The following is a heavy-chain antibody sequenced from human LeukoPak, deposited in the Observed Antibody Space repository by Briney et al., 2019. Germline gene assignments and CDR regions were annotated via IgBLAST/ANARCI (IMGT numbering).Heavy chain of an antibody. Sequence: SETLSLTCTVSDYSISSGDYWSWIRQPPGKGLEWIGSIYHSGTTYYTPSLKSRVTISVDTSKNQFSLKLSSVTAADTAVYYCARGWSILRGGDWFDPWGQGTLVTISS. CDR2: IYHSGTT. V-gene: IGHV4-38-2*02. J-gene: IGHJ5*02. CDR3: ARGWSILRGGDWFDP. CDR1: DYSISSGDY. D-gene: IGHD3-3*02.